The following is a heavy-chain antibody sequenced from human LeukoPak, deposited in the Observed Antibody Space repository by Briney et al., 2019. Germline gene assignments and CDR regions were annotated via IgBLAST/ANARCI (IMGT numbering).Heavy chain of an antibody. CDR3: ARAIEGAYDL. V-gene: IGHV3-7*04. CDR1: GFTFSSYW. Sequence: GGSLRLSCATSGFTFSSYWMTWVRQAPGKGLEWVANINRDGSDKYYMASVQGRFTISRDNAKNSLSLQMNSLRAEDTAVYFCARAIEGAYDLWGQGTLVTVSS. J-gene: IGHJ4*02. CDR2: INRDGSDK. D-gene: IGHD5-12*01.